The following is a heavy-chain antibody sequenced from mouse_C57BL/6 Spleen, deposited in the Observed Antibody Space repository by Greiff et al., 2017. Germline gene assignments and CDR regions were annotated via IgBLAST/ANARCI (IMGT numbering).Heavy chain of an antibody. CDR2: IAPSDSDT. D-gene: IGHD1-1*01. Sequence: QVQLLQPGAELVRPGSSVKLSCKASGYTFTSYWMHWVPPRPIQGLEWIGNIAPSDSDTHYNQKFKDTATLTVDKSASTAYMQLSSLTSEDSAVYYCARSPTTVVRYWYIDVWGTGATVTVSS. J-gene: IGHJ1*03. CDR3: ARSPTTVVRYWYIDV. V-gene: IGHV1-52*01. CDR1: GYTFTSYW.